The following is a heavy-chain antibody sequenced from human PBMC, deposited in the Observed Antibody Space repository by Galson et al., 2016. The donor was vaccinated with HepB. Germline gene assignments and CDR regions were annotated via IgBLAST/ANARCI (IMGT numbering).Heavy chain of an antibody. CDR2: INPKSGGT. CDR3: ARGDGYNRRTIAY. D-gene: IGHD5-24*01. Sequence: SVKVSCKASGYTFSDYYMHWVRQAPGQGLEWMGWINPKSGGTNYAQKVQGRVTMTSFTSSSTAYMELRRLSDDDTTVYYCARGDGYNRRTIAYWGQGTLVTVSS. J-gene: IGHJ4*02. V-gene: IGHV1-2*02. CDR1: GYTFSDYY.